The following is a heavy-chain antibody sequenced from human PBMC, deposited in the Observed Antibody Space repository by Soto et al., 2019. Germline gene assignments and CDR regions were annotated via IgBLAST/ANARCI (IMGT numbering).Heavy chain of an antibody. V-gene: IGHV1-2*04. CDR2: INPNSGGT. D-gene: IGHD3-3*01. J-gene: IGHJ6*02. CDR1: GYTFTGYY. CDR3: ARGPGVDYDFWSGYGGMDV. Sequence: VQLVQSGAEVKKPGASVKVSCKASGYTFTGYYMHWVRQAPGQGLEWMGWINPNSGGTNYAQKSQGWVNMTRDTSISTAYRELSRLRSDDTAVYYCARGPGVDYDFWSGYGGMDVWGQGTTVTVSS.